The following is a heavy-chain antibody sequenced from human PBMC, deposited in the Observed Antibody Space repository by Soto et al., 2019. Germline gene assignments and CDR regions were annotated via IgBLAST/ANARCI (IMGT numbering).Heavy chain of an antibody. CDR3: ARGGTTVTTQDWFDP. D-gene: IGHD4-17*01. Sequence: GGSLRLSCAASGFTVSSNYMSWVRQAPGKGLEWVSVIYSGGSTYYADSVKGRFTISRHNSKNTLYLQMNSLRAEDTAVYYCARGGTTVTTQDWFDPWGQGTLVTVSS. CDR2: IYSGGST. V-gene: IGHV3-53*04. CDR1: GFTVSSNY. J-gene: IGHJ5*02.